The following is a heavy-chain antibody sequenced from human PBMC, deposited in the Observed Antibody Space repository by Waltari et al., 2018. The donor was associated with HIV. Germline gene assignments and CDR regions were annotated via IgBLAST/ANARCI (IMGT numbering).Heavy chain of an antibody. Sequence: QVQLVQSGAVVKKPGASVKVSCTASGYTFNDYYIHWVRQAPGQVLERRGGRNPNSGGTRNAEKFQGRVTMTRDTSISTAYMELRRLRFDDTAVYYCARVVRGTVNYFDSRLGHWGQGTLVTVSS. D-gene: IGHD3-22*01. J-gene: IGHJ5*02. CDR2: RNPNSGGT. V-gene: IGHV1-2*02. CDR1: GYTFNDYY. CDR3: ARVVRGTVNYFDSRLGH.